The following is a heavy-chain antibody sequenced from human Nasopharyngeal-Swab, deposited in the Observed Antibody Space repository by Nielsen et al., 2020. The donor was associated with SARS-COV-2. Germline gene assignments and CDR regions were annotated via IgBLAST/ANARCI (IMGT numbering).Heavy chain of an antibody. Sequence: SETLSLTCSVSGGSFSSGSYYWSWIRQPAGKGLEWIGRIYTSGSTSYNPSLKYRVTISSDTSKSQFSLKLGPVTDADTAVYYCARGMYSSNWDSYHYYGLDVWGQGTTVTVSS. D-gene: IGHD6-13*01. J-gene: IGHJ6*02. CDR1: GGSFSSGSYY. V-gene: IGHV4-61*02. CDR2: IYTSGST. CDR3: ARGMYSSNWDSYHYYGLDV.